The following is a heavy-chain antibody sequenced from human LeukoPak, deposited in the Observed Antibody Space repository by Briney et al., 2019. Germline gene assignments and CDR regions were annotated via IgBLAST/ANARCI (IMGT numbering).Heavy chain of an antibody. J-gene: IGHJ4*02. D-gene: IGHD3-22*01. Sequence: ASETLSLTCAVYGGSFSGYYWSWIRQPPGKGLEWIGEINHSGSTNYNPSLKSRVTISVDTSKNQFSLKLSSVTAADTAVYYCARAPYYDSRGQVDYWGQRTLVTVSS. CDR1: GGSFSGYY. CDR3: ARAPYYDSRGQVDY. V-gene: IGHV4-34*01. CDR2: INHSGST.